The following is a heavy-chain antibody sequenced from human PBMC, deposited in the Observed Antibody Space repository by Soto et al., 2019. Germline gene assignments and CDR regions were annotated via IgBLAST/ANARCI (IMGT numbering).Heavy chain of an antibody. D-gene: IGHD6-13*01. Sequence: QVQLVESGGGLVKPGGSLRLSCAASGFTFSDHYMSWIRQAPGKGLAWVAYISGSGFTIYNADSVKGRFTISRDNAKNSQYQQMDSLRAEDTAVYYCARNTLSAAGSDNYGLDVWGRGTTVAVSS. CDR3: ARNTLSAAGSDNYGLDV. CDR2: ISGSGFTI. V-gene: IGHV3-11*01. J-gene: IGHJ6*02. CDR1: GFTFSDHY.